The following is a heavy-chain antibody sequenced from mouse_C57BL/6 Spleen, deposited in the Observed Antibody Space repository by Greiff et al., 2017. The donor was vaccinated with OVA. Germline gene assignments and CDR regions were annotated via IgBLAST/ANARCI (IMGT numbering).Heavy chain of an antibody. D-gene: IGHD2-4*01. V-gene: IGHV1-81*01. Sequence: QVQLKESGAELARPGASVKLSCKASGYTFTSYGISWVKQRTGQGLEWIGEIYPRSGNTYYNEKFKGKATLTADKSSSTAYMELRSLTSEDSAVYFCARRDYDYDGLDYWGQGTTLTVSS. J-gene: IGHJ2*01. CDR2: IYPRSGNT. CDR1: GYTFTSYG. CDR3: ARRDYDYDGLDY.